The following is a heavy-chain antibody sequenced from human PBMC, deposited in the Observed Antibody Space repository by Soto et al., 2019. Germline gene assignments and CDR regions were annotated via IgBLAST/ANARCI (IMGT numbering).Heavy chain of an antibody. CDR3: ARRGPGSYFDY. V-gene: IGHV3-23*01. J-gene: IGHJ4*02. D-gene: IGHD2-15*01. CDR2: ISGSGDST. Sequence: EVQLLDSGGGLVQPGGSLRLSCAASGFTFSNYVMNWVRQAPGKGLEWVSVISGSGDSTYYADSVKGRFTISRDNSKNTLYLQMNSLRAEDTAVYYCARRGPGSYFDYWGQGTLVTVSS. CDR1: GFTFSNYV.